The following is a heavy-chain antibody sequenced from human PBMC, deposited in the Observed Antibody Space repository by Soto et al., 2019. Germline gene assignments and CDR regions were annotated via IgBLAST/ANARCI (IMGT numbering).Heavy chain of an antibody. J-gene: IGHJ4*02. Sequence: QVQLQESGPGLVKPSQTLSLTCTVSGGSISSGGYYWSWIRQHPGKGLEWIGYLYYSGSTYYNPSLKTRVTISVHTSKHQFSLNLSSVTAADTAVYYCARADYYDSSGYPYWGQGTLVTVSS. CDR2: LYYSGST. CDR3: ARADYYDSSGYPY. D-gene: IGHD3-22*01. V-gene: IGHV4-31*03. CDR1: GGSISSGGYY.